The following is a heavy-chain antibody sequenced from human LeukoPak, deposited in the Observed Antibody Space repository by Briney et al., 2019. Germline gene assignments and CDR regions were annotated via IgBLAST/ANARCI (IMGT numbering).Heavy chain of an antibody. CDR3: ASGALYSSSSRWYENAFDI. CDR2: IYYSGST. J-gene: IGHJ3*02. CDR1: GGSISSYY. D-gene: IGHD6-13*01. V-gene: IGHV4-59*01. Sequence: SETLSLTCTVSGGSISSYYWSWIRQPPGKGLEWIGCIYYSGSTNYNPSLKSRVTISVDTSKNQFSLKLSSVTAADTAVYYCASGALYSSSSRWYENAFDIWGQGTMVTVSS.